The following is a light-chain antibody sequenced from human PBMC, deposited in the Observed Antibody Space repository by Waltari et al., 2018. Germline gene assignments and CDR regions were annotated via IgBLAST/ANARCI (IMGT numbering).Light chain of an antibody. CDR3: MQGTHWRRLT. CDR1: QSLLYSDGNTY. Sequence: DVVMTQSPLSLPVTLGQPASISCRSSQSLLYSDGNTYLNWFQQRPGQSPRRLIYKVSNRDSGVPDRFSGSGSGTDFTLKISRVEAEDVGVYYCMQGTHWRRLTFGGGTKVEIK. CDR2: KVS. J-gene: IGKJ4*01. V-gene: IGKV2-30*01.